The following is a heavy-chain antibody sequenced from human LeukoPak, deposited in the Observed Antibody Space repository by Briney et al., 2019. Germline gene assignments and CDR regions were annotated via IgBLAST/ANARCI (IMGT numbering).Heavy chain of an antibody. CDR3: ARDSGFKSYYYCMDV. D-gene: IGHD1-26*01. CDR2: IYSGGST. Sequence: GGSLRLSCAASGFTVSSNYMSWVRQAPGKGLEWVSVIYSGGSTYYADSVKGRFTISRDNSKNTLYLQMNSLRAEDTAVYYCARDSGFKSYYYCMDVWGQGTTVTVSS. J-gene: IGHJ6*02. V-gene: IGHV3-66*01. CDR1: GFTVSSNY.